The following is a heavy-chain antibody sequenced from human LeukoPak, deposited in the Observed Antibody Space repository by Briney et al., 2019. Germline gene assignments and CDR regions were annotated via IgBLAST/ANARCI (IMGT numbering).Heavy chain of an antibody. V-gene: IGHV3-48*04. D-gene: IGHD3-22*01. J-gene: IGHJ6*03. CDR3: ARDLSDSSGYRNFYYYYMDV. CDR2: ISSSGSTI. CDR1: GFTFSSYS. Sequence: GGSLRLSCAASGFTFSSYSMNWVRQAPGKGLEWVSYISSSGSTIYYADSVKGRFTISRDNAKNSLYLQMNSLRAEDTAVYYCARDLSDSSGYRNFYYYYMDVWGKGTTVTISS.